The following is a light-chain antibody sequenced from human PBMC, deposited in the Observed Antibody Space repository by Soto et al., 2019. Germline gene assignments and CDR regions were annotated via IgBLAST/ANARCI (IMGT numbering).Light chain of an antibody. V-gene: IGKV1-33*01. CDR1: QSISSW. Sequence: DIQMTQSPSTLSASVGDRVTITCRASQSISSWLAWYQQKPGKAPKLLIYDAFNLETGVPSRFSVSGSGTDFTFTISSPQPEDIATYYCQQYDSLPRTFGQGTKVDIK. J-gene: IGKJ1*01. CDR2: DAF. CDR3: QQYDSLPRT.